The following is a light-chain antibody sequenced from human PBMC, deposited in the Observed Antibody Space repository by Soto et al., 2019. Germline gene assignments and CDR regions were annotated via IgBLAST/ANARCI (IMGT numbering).Light chain of an antibody. CDR1: QSISSW. J-gene: IGKJ1*01. Sequence: DIQMTQSPSTLSASVGDRVTITCRASQSISSWLTWYQQKAGQAPKLLIYKASIVESGVPSRFSGSGSGTEFTHTFSSLQPDDSATYYCQQYSYFATFGQGTRVEVK. CDR3: QQYSYFAT. CDR2: KAS. V-gene: IGKV1-5*03.